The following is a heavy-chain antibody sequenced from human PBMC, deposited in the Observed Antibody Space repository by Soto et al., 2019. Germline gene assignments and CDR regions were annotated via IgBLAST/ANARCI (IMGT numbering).Heavy chain of an antibody. CDR3: AKGGDAHNSFFDY. Sequence: GGSLRLSCAASGFTFRSYGIHWVRQATGQGLEWVAVISYDGSNRYYADSVKGRFTISRDNSKNTLYLQMNSLRAEDTAVYYSAKGGDAHNSFFDYWGQGTPVTASS. D-gene: IGHD2-2*01. V-gene: IGHV3-30*18. CDR2: ISYDGSNR. J-gene: IGHJ4*02. CDR1: GFTFRSYG.